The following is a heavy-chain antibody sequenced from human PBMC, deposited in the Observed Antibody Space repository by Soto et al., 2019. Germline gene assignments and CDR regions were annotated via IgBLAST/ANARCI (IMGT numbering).Heavy chain of an antibody. Sequence: EVQLVESGGGLVKPGGSLRLSCEASGFTFINYNMNWVRQAPGKGLEWVSSISTSSSYIYYADSVRGRFTISRDNAKNSLYLQMNSLSTEDTAVYYCAREDTKTYPGYFDSWGQGTLVTVSS. CDR2: ISTSSSYI. D-gene: IGHD2-8*01. V-gene: IGHV3-21*01. CDR3: AREDTKTYPGYFDS. CDR1: GFTFINYN. J-gene: IGHJ4*02.